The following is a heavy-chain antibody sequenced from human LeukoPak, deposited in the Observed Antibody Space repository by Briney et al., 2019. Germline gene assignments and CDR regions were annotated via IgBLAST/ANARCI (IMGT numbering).Heavy chain of an antibody. V-gene: IGHV4-59*01. CDR1: GGSISSYY. CDR2: IYYSGST. D-gene: IGHD5-18*01. J-gene: IGHJ4*02. Sequence: PSETLSLTCTVSGGSISSYYWSWIRQPPGKGLEWIGYIYYSGSTNYNPSLKSRVTISVDTSKNQFSLKLSSVTAADTAVYYCARGGYSYGFQNDYWGQGTLVTVSS. CDR3: ARGGYSYGFQNDY.